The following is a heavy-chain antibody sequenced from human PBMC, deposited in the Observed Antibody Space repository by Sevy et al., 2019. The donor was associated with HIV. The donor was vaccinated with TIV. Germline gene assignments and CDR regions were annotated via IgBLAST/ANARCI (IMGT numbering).Heavy chain of an antibody. CDR1: GGSISSYY. J-gene: IGHJ4*02. V-gene: IGHV4-4*07. Sequence: SETLSLTCTVSGGSISSYYWSWIRQPAGKGLEWIGRIYTSGSTNYNPSLKSRVTMSVDTSKNQFSLKLSSVTAADTAVYYCARNGGPGWPFFWSGYDIYYFDYWGQRTLVTVSS. CDR2: IYTSGST. CDR3: ARNGGPGWPFFWSGYDIYYFDY. D-gene: IGHD3-3*01.